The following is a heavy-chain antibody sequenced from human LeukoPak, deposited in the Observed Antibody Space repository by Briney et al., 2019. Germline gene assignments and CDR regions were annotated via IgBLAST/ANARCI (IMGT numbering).Heavy chain of an antibody. V-gene: IGHV4-39*07. Sequence: SETLSLTCTVSGGSISSSTYYWGWIRQPPGEGLEWIGSIYYSGSTYYNPSLKSRVTISVDTSKNQFSLKLSSVTAADTAVYYCASSPTGDHMYWFDPWGQGTLVTVSS. D-gene: IGHD7-27*01. CDR2: IYYSGST. J-gene: IGHJ5*02. CDR1: GGSISSSTYY. CDR3: ASSPTGDHMYWFDP.